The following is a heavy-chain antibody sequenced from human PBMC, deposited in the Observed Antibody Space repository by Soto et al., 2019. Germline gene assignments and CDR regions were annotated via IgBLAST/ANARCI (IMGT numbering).Heavy chain of an antibody. D-gene: IGHD4-17*01. CDR1: GGSISSSIYY. V-gene: IGHV4-39*01. J-gene: IGHJ4*02. Sequence: QLQLQESGPGLGKPSETLSLTCTVSGGSISSSIYYWGWFRQPPGKGLEWIGSAYYSGSVYYTPPLKSRVTISVDPSKNQFSLELRSVTAAETAVYYCARLPRTYNDYVVWGQGTLVTVSS. CDR3: ARLPRTYNDYVV. CDR2: AYYSGSV.